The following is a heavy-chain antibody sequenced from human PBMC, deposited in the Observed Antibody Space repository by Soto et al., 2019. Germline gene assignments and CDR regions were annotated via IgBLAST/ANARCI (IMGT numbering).Heavy chain of an antibody. CDR3: ARHPGAAPYYYYFMDV. D-gene: IGHD6-19*01. V-gene: IGHV4-59*01. J-gene: IGHJ6*03. Sequence: SEPLSVTSTVFGGYISNYYCRWILKPPGKGLEWIGYIYYSGSTNYNPSLKSRVTISVDTSKNQFSLKLSSVTAADTAVYYCARHPGAAPYYYYFMDVWGKGTTVTVSS. CDR2: IYYSGST. CDR1: GGYISNYY.